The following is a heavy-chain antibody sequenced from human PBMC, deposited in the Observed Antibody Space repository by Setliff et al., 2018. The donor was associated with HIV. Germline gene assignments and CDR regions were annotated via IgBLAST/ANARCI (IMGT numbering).Heavy chain of an antibody. Sequence: SVKVSCKASGYTFTSYAMNWVRQAPGQGLEWMGGIIPTFTRANYAQKFQARVIITTDKSTSTAFMELTSLTSEDTAVYYCARSVHSLYGDYATYFDPWGQGTQVTVSS. V-gene: IGHV1-69*05. CDR1: GYTFTSYA. J-gene: IGHJ5*02. CDR2: IIPTFTRA. CDR3: ARSVHSLYGDYATYFDP. D-gene: IGHD4-17*01.